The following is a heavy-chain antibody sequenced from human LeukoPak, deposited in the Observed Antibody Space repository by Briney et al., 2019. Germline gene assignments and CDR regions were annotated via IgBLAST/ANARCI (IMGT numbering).Heavy chain of an antibody. CDR2: IYPGDSDT. J-gene: IGHJ6*03. CDR3: ARIPGYSYGYLYYYYMDV. V-gene: IGHV5-51*01. D-gene: IGHD5-18*01. Sequence: GESLKISCKGSGYSLTSYWIGWVRQMPGKGLEWMGIIYPGDSDTRYSPSFQGQVTISADKSISTAYLQWRSLKASDTAMYYCARIPGYSYGYLYYYYMDVWGKGTTVTVSS. CDR1: GYSLTSYW.